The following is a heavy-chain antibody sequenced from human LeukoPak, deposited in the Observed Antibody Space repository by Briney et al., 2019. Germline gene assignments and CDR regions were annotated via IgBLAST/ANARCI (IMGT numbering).Heavy chain of an antibody. CDR1: GFTFSSYG. CDR3: ARDHSSSWYYFDY. J-gene: IGHJ4*02. D-gene: IGHD6-13*01. V-gene: IGHV3-33*01. Sequence: PGRSLRLSCAASGFTFSSYGMHWVRQAPGKGLEWAAVIWYDGSNKNHGDSVKGRFTISRDNSKNTLYLQMNSLRAEDTAVYYCARDHSSSWYYFDYWGQGTLVTVSS. CDR2: IWYDGSNK.